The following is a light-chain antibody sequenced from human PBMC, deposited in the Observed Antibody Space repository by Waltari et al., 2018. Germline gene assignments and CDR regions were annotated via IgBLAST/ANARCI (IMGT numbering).Light chain of an antibody. CDR2: DVS. Sequence: QSALTQPASVSGSPGQSITISCTGTRNDVGGYNYLSWYQQHPDKVPKLIIYDVSNRPSGISNRFSGSKSGNTASLTISGLQAEDEADYFCGSYTSDSSVVFGGGTRLTVL. V-gene: IGLV2-14*01. CDR1: RNDVGGYNY. J-gene: IGLJ2*01. CDR3: GSYTSDSSVV.